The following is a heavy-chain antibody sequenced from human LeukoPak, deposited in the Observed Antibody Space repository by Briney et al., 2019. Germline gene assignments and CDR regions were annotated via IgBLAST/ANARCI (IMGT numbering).Heavy chain of an antibody. CDR1: GYTFTSYY. D-gene: IGHD4-11*01. Sequence: ASVKVSCKASGYTFTSYYMHWVRQAPGQGLEWMGIINPSGGSTSYAQKFQGRVTITADESTSTAYMELSSLRSEDTAVYYCARDPTVTSDYYYYYYMDVWGKGTTVTVSS. CDR2: INPSGGST. V-gene: IGHV1-46*01. J-gene: IGHJ6*03. CDR3: ARDPTVTSDYYYYYYMDV.